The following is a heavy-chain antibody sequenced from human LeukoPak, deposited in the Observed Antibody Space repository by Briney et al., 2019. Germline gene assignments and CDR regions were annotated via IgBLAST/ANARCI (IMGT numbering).Heavy chain of an antibody. CDR2: IKQDGGEK. J-gene: IGHJ4*02. V-gene: IGHV3-7*01. CDR3: AGDRSHRTHSGFYY. D-gene: IGHD1-26*01. Sequence: GGSLRLSCAASGFTFSTYWMSWVRQAPGKGLEWVANIKQDGGEKSYVDAVKGRFTISRDNAKNSLYLQMSSLRVEDTAVYYCAGDRSHRTHSGFYYWGLGALVTVSS. CDR1: GFTFSTYW.